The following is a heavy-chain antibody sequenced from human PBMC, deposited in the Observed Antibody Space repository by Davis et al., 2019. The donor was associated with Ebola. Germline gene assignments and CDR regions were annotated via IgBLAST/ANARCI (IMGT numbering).Heavy chain of an antibody. CDR3: ARASRGYTYGFFDL. CDR2: IYYSGTT. D-gene: IGHD5-18*01. Sequence: SETLSLTCTVSGGSFSTYYWSWVRQPPGKGLEWVGYIYYSGTTHYNPSLRGRVTISVDTSKKHFSLKLGSVTAADTAVYYCARASRGYTYGFFDLWGQGTLVTVSS. V-gene: IGHV4-59*01. J-gene: IGHJ4*02. CDR1: GGSFSTYY.